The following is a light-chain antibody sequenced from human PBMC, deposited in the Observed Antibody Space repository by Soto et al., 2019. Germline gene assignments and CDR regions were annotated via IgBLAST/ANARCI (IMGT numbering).Light chain of an antibody. CDR2: DAS. CDR3: QQFNSYPFT. Sequence: AIQLTQSPSSLSASVGDRVTITCRASQGISRALAWYQQKPGKAPKLLIYDASSLESGVPSGFSGSGSGTEFTLTISSLQPEDFATYYCQQFNSYPFTFGPGTTVDIK. J-gene: IGKJ3*01. V-gene: IGKV1-13*02. CDR1: QGISRA.